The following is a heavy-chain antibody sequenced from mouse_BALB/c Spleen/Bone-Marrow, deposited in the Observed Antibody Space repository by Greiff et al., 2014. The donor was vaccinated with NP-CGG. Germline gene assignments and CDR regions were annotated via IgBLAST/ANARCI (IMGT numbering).Heavy chain of an antibody. V-gene: IGHV1-9*01. CDR1: GYTFSSYW. Sequence: SGAELMKPGASVKISCKATGYTFSSYWIEWVKQRPGHGLEWIGEILPGSGSTNYNEKFKGKATFTADTSPNTAYMQLSSLTSEDSAVYYCARDWDPFAYWGQGTLVTVSA. J-gene: IGHJ3*01. CDR3: ARDWDPFAY. CDR2: ILPGSGST. D-gene: IGHD4-1*01.